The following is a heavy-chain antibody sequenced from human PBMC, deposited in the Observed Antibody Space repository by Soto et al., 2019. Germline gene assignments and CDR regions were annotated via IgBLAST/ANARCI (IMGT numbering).Heavy chain of an antibody. D-gene: IGHD2-21*02. CDR2: IIPIFGTA. J-gene: IGHJ6*02. V-gene: IGHV1-69*05. CDR1: GGTFSSYA. Sequence: SVKVSCKASGGTFSSYAISWVRQAPGQGLEWMGGIIPIFGTANYAQKLQGRVTMTTDTSTSTAYMELRSLRSDDTAVYYCAREYCGGDCYFPYYYYYGMDVWGQGTTVTVSS. CDR3: AREYCGGDCYFPYYYYYGMDV.